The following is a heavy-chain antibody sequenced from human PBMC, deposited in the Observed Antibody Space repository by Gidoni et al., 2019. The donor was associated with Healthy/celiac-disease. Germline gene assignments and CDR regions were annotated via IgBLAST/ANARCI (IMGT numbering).Heavy chain of an antibody. CDR1: GFTFSSYA. CDR3: AKPPAGNYDSSGYYPFDY. CDR2: ISGSGGST. Sequence: EVQLLESGGGLVQPGGSLRLSCAASGFTFSSYAMSWVRQAPGKGLEWVSAISGSGGSTYYADSVKGRFTISRDNSKNTLYLQMNSLRAEDTAVYYCAKPPAGNYDSSGYYPFDYWGQGTLVTVSS. V-gene: IGHV3-23*01. J-gene: IGHJ4*02. D-gene: IGHD3-22*01.